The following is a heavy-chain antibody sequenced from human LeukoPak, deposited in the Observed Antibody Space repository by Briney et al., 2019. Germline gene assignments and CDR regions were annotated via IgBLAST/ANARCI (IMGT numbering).Heavy chain of an antibody. CDR2: INPSGSRT. Sequence: GAPVKVSCKASGYTFTSYYMHWVRQAPGQGLEWMGIINPSGSRTSYAKKFQGRVTMTRDTSTSTVYMELSSLRSEDTAVYYCARTEMATIRSLDYWGQGTLVTVSS. CDR3: ARTEMATIRSLDY. V-gene: IGHV1-46*01. CDR1: GYTFTSYY. J-gene: IGHJ4*02. D-gene: IGHD5-24*01.